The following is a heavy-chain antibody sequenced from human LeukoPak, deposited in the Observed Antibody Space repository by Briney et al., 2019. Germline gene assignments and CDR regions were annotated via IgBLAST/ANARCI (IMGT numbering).Heavy chain of an antibody. D-gene: IGHD3-22*01. CDR1: GGSISSYY. CDR3: ARVVHSSGRPFDY. Sequence: PSETLSLTCTVSGGSISSYYWSWIRQPPGKGLEWIGYIYYSGSTNYNPSLKSRVTISVDTSKNQFSLKLSSVTAADTAVYYCARVVHSSGRPFDYWGQGTLVTVSS. J-gene: IGHJ4*02. CDR2: IYYSGST. V-gene: IGHV4-59*12.